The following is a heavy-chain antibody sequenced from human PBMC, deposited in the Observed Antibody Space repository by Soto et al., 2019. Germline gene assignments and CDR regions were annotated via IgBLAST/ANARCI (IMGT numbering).Heavy chain of an antibody. Sequence: PSETLSLTCTVSGGSISSGGYYRGWIRHHPGKGLEWIGYIYYSGSTYYNPSLKSRVTISVDTSKNQFSLKLSSVTAADTAVYYCARGGDYDIWTADGMDVWGQGTTVTVS. CDR2: IYYSGST. J-gene: IGHJ6*02. CDR3: ARGGDYDIWTADGMDV. D-gene: IGHD3-9*01. CDR1: GGSISSGGYY. V-gene: IGHV4-31*03.